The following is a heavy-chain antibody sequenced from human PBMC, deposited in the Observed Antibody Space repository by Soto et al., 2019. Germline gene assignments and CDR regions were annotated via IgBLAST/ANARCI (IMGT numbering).Heavy chain of an antibody. CDR2: INPNSGGT. CDR1: GYTFTGYY. Sequence: ASVKVSCKASGYTFTGYYMHWVRQAPGQGLEWMGWINPNSGGTNYAQKFQGWVTMTRDTSISTVYMELSRLRSDDTAGYYCARGEAARPGWYFDYWGQGTLVTVSS. J-gene: IGHJ4*02. V-gene: IGHV1-2*04. CDR3: ARGEAARPGWYFDY. D-gene: IGHD6-6*01.